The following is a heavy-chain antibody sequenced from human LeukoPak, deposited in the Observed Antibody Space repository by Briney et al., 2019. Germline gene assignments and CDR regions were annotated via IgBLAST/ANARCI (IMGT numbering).Heavy chain of an antibody. J-gene: IGHJ6*02. Sequence: SGTLSLTCAVSGGSISSSNWWSWVRQPPGKGLEWIGEIYHSGSTNYNPSLKSRVTISVDKSKNQFSLKLSSVTAADTAVYYCARRTPYSSSTYYYYGMDVWGQGTTVTVSS. CDR1: GGSISSSNW. D-gene: IGHD6-13*01. CDR2: IYHSGST. CDR3: ARRTPYSSSTYYYYGMDV. V-gene: IGHV4-4*02.